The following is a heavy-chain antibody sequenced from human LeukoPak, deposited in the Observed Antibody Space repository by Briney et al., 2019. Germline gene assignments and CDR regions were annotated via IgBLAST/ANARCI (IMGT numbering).Heavy chain of an antibody. J-gene: IGHJ5*02. CDR1: GGSISSNHNY. CDR3: ARSIAAEGPTHSWFGP. Sequence: ASETLSLTCTVSGGSISSNHNYWGWIRQPPGKGLEWIGSIYYSGATYYNPSLKSRVAVSVDTSKNQFSLSLTSVTAADTSVYYCARSIAAEGPTHSWFGPWGQGTLVTVSS. CDR2: IYYSGAT. D-gene: IGHD6-13*01. V-gene: IGHV4-39*01.